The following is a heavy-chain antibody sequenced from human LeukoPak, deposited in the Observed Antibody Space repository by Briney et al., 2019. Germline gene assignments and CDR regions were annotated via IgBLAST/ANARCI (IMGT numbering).Heavy chain of an antibody. V-gene: IGHV1-2*02. Sequence: ASVMVSCKAPGYTFTGYYMHWVRQAPGQGLVWMGWINPHGGGTNYAQKFQGRVTMTTVTSIRTAYMELGGLRYDDTAVDYCARVSRSGEYYDNWGQGTRVTV. CDR3: ARVSRSGEYYDN. CDR1: GYTFTGYY. CDR2: INPHGGGT. J-gene: IGHJ4*02. D-gene: IGHD3-10*01.